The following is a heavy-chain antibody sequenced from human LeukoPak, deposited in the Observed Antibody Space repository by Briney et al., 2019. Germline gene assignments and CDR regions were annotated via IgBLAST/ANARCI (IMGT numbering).Heavy chain of an antibody. V-gene: IGHV4-39*01. CDR3: ARQIAVAGEWAFDI. CDR1: GGSISSGPYY. Sequence: SETLSLTCTVSGGSISSGPYYWGWIRQPPGKGLEWIGSINYSGNTYYNPSLKSRVTLSEGTSRNQFSLRLSSVTAADTAVYYCARQIAVAGEWAFDIWGQGTRVTVSS. CDR2: INYSGNT. D-gene: IGHD6-19*01. J-gene: IGHJ3*02.